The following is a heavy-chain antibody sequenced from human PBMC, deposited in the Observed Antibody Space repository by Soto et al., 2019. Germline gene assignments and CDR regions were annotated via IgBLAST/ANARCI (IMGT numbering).Heavy chain of an antibody. J-gene: IGHJ6*03. V-gene: IGHV3-66*01. CDR2: IYSGGST. CDR3: ARDARSYYYYYMDV. CDR1: GFTVSSNY. Sequence: EVQLVEPGGGLVQPGGSLRLSCAASGFTVSSNYMSWVRQAPGKGLEWVSVIYSGGSTYYADSVKGRLTIARDNSKNTLYLQMNSLRAEDTAVYYCARDARSYYYYYMDVWGKGTTVTVSS.